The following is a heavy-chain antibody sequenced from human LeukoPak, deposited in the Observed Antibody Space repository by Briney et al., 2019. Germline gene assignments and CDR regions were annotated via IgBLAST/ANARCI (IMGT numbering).Heavy chain of an antibody. Sequence: SETLSLTCTVSGGSISSGGYYWSWIRQPPGKGLEWIGYIYHSGSTYYNPSLKSRVTISVDRSKNQFSLKLSSVTAADTAVYYCALGDTAMVGEGYWGQGTLVTVSS. D-gene: IGHD5-18*01. CDR3: ALGDTAMVGEGY. CDR1: GGSISSGGYY. J-gene: IGHJ4*02. CDR2: IYHSGST. V-gene: IGHV4-30-2*01.